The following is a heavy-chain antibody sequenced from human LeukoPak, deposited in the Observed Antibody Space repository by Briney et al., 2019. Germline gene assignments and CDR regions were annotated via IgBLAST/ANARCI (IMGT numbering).Heavy chain of an antibody. Sequence: SETLSLTCTVSGGSISSSSYYWGWIRQPPGKGLVWIGSIYYSGSTYYNPSLKSRVTISVDTSKNQFSLKLSSVTAADTAVYYCAREKIVVAYNDAFDIWGQGTMVTVSS. CDR1: GGSISSSSYY. D-gene: IGHD3-22*01. J-gene: IGHJ3*02. V-gene: IGHV4-39*01. CDR3: AREKIVVAYNDAFDI. CDR2: IYYSGST.